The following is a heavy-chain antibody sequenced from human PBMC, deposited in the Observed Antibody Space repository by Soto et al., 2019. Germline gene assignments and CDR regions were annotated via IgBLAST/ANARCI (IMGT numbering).Heavy chain of an antibody. CDR2: IYHSGST. Sequence: SETLSLTCAVSGGSISSGGYSWSWIRQPPGKGLEWIGYIYHSGSTYYNPSLKSRVTISVDRSKNQFSLKLSSVTAADTAVYYCASFSGRFDPWGQGTLVTVSS. CDR3: ASFSGRFDP. J-gene: IGHJ5*02. CDR1: GGSISSGGYS. V-gene: IGHV4-30-2*01. D-gene: IGHD2-15*01.